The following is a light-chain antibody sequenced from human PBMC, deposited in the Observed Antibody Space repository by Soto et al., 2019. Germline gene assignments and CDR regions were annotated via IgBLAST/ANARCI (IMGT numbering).Light chain of an antibody. J-gene: IGKJ4*01. CDR1: QSVSSS. V-gene: IGKV3-15*01. CDR3: QQYNNWPPLT. Sequence: EIVMTQSPATLSVSPEDRATLSCRASQSVSSSLAWYQQIPGQAPRLLIYDASTRATGTPARFGGSGSGTEFTLTISSLQSEDFAVYYCQQYNNWPPLTFGGGTKVELK. CDR2: DAS.